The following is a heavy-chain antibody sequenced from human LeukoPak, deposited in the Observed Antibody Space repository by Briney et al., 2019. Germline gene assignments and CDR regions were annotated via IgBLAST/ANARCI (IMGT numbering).Heavy chain of an antibody. CDR1: GYTFTSYD. CDR3: ASVGNATSYYSSGWFQFDY. D-gene: IGHD6-19*01. Sequence: ASVKVSCKASGYTFTSYDINWVRQATGQGLEWMGWMNPNSGNTGYAQKFQGRVTMTRNTSISTAYMELSSLRSEDTAVYYCASVGNATSYYSSGWFQFDYWGQGTLVTVSS. V-gene: IGHV1-8*01. J-gene: IGHJ4*02. CDR2: MNPNSGNT.